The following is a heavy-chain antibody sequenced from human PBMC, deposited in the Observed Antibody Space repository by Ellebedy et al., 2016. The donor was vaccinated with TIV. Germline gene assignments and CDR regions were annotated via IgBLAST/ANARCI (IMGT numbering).Heavy chain of an antibody. CDR2: ISQDGSAK. J-gene: IGHJ4*02. Sequence: PGGSLRLSCAASAFTFSYYWMGWVRQAPGKGLQWVASISQDGSAKYYVDSVKGRFTISRDNAKNSLYLEMNSLGAEDTAVYYCVRGGGWVADYWGQGTLVTVSS. CDR1: AFTFSYYW. V-gene: IGHV3-7*01. CDR3: VRGGGWVADY. D-gene: IGHD1-26*01.